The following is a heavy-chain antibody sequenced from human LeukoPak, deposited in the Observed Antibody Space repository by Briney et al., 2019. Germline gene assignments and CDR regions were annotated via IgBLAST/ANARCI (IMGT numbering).Heavy chain of an antibody. D-gene: IGHD6-19*01. V-gene: IGHV4-39*01. CDR1: GGSISSSSYY. CDR2: IYYSGST. J-gene: IGHJ3*02. Sequence: SETLSLTCTVSGGSISSSSYYWGWIRQPPGKGLEWIGSIYYSGSTYYNPSLKSRVTISVDTSKNQFPLKLSSVTAADTAVYYCARQGSSGWHAFDIWGQGAMVTVSS. CDR3: ARQGSSGWHAFDI.